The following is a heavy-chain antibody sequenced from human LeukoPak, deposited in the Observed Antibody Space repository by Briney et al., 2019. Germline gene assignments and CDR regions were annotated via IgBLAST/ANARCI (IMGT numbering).Heavy chain of an antibody. CDR1: GFTFSDYY. CDR3: AKDVGHTHGSGSFHFDA. J-gene: IGHJ5*02. Sequence: GGSLRLSCAASGFTFSDYYMSWIRQAPGKGLEWVSYISSSGSTIYYADSVKGRFTISRDNAKNSLYLQMNGLRSEDTALYYCAKDVGHTHGSGSFHFDAWGQGTLVTVSS. CDR2: ISSSGSTI. V-gene: IGHV3-11*01. D-gene: IGHD3-10*01.